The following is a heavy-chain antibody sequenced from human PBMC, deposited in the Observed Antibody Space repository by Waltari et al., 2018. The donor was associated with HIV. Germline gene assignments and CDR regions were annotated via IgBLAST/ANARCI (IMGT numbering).Heavy chain of an antibody. CDR2: IYYSGST. Sequence: QVQLQESGPGLVKPSETLSLTCTVSGGSISSYYWSWIRQPPGKGLEWIGYIYYSGSTNYNPSLKSRVTISVDTSKNQFSLKLSSVTAADTAVYYCARTGNMLFDYWGQGTLVTVSS. CDR3: ARTGNMLFDY. D-gene: IGHD7-27*01. CDR1: GGSISSYY. J-gene: IGHJ4*02. V-gene: IGHV4-59*01.